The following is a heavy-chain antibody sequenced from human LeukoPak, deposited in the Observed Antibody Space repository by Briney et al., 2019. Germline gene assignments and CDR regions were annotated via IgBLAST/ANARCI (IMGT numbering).Heavy chain of an antibody. CDR1: GGTFSSYA. CDR3: ARDTGIEQPPQYYFDY. D-gene: IGHD2-8*02. CDR2: INPSGGST. V-gene: IGHV1-46*01. Sequence: ASVKVSCKASGGTFSSYAISWVRQAPGQGLEWMGIINPSGGSTSYAQKFQGRVTMTRDTSTSTVYMELSSLRSEDTAVYYCARDTGIEQPPQYYFDYWGQGTLVTVSS. J-gene: IGHJ4*02.